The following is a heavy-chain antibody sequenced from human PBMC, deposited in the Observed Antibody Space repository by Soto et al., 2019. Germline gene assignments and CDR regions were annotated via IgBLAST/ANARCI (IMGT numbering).Heavy chain of an antibody. D-gene: IGHD2-15*01. CDR1: GLFISSGNY. V-gene: IGHV4-38-2*01. Sequence: SEPLSLTCAVSGLFISSGNYGGLIRKPPWKGLEWIGSMCHGGNTYYNPSLKSRVTISVDMSKNQFSLKLNSVTAADTAVYYCARARLYDAFHVCGQGTVVTVSS. CDR3: ARARLYDAFHV. J-gene: IGHJ3*01. CDR2: MCHGGNT.